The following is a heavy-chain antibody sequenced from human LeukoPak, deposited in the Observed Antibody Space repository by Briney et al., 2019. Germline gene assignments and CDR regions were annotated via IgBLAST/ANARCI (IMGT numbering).Heavy chain of an antibody. D-gene: IGHD4-17*01. CDR2: INPNSGGT. CDR3: ARDGYGDYYYGMDV. J-gene: IGHJ6*02. Sequence: VASVKVSCKASGYTFTGYYMHWVRQAPGQGLEWMGWINPNSGGTNYAQKFQGWVTMTRDTSISTAYMELSRLRSDDTAVYYCARDGYGDYYYGMDVWGQGTTVTVSS. V-gene: IGHV1-2*04. CDR1: GYTFTGYY.